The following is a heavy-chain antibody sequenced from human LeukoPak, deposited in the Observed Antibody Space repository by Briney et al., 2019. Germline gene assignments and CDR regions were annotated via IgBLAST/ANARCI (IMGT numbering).Heavy chain of an antibody. CDR1: GYSISSGYY. CDR3: ARGGVYYYGSGSYLY. CDR2: IYHSGST. D-gene: IGHD3-10*01. V-gene: IGHV4-38-2*02. J-gene: IGHJ4*02. Sequence: PSETLSLTCTVSGYSISSGYYWGWIRQPPGKGLEWIGSIYHSGSTYYNPSLKSRVTISVDTSKNQFSLKLSSVTAADTAVYYCARGGVYYYGSGSYLYWGQGTLVTVSS.